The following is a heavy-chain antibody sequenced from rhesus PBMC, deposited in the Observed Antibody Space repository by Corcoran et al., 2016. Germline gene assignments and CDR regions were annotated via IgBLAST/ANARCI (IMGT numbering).Heavy chain of an antibody. Sequence: QVQLQESGPGLVKPSETLYLTCAVSGGSISSNYWSWIPQPPGKGLVLIGRIYGSGGSPDYNPSLQSRVTISTDTSKNQFSLKLSSVTAADTAVYYCAVEYCTGSGCYLDYWGQGVLVTVSS. J-gene: IGHJ4*01. V-gene: IGHV4-160*01. CDR1: GGSISSNY. D-gene: IGHD2-21*01. CDR2: IYGSGGSP. CDR3: AVEYCTGSGCYLDY.